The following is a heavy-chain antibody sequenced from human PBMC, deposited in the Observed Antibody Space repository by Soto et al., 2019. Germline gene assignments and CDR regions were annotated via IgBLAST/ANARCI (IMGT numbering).Heavy chain of an antibody. CDR3: AKDSYYDSSGRLDY. J-gene: IGHJ4*02. V-gene: IGHV3-30*18. CDR2: ISYDGSNK. Sequence: GGALRLSCTGSGFTFSSYGRHGVRQAPGKGLEWVAVISYDGSNKYYADSVKGRFTISRDNSKNTLYLQMNSLRAEDTAVYYCAKDSYYDSSGRLDYWGQATLVTVSS. CDR1: GFTFSSYG. D-gene: IGHD3-22*01.